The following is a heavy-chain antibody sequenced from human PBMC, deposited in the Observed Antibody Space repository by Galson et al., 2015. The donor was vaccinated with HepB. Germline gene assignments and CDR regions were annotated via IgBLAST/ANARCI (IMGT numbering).Heavy chain of an antibody. CDR2: IYSNGNT. V-gene: IGHV4-39*07. D-gene: IGHD1-14*01. J-gene: IGHJ6*03. CDR3: ARCLGGVMILYKYYYMDV. CDR1: GGSISRTNYF. Sequence: ETLSLTCSVSGGSISRTNYFWGWIRQPPGKGLEWIGTIYSNGNTYYNPSLKSRVTVSLDTSENQFSPKVNSVTAADTAVYYCARCLGGVMILYKYYYMDVWGKGTTVIVSS.